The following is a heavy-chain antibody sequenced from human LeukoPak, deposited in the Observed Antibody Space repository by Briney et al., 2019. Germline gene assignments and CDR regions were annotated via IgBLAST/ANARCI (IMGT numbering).Heavy chain of an antibody. CDR3: RRAGQESAGQDY. V-gene: IGHV3-7*05. CDR1: GFTFSSQW. J-gene: IGHJ4*02. D-gene: IGHD3-10*01. Sequence: GGSLTLSCVASGFTFSSQWMTWLRQAPGKGLEWVANIKQDGREKHYVDSVKGRFTISRDDAKISLYPQMNSLRAEDTAVYYCRRAGQESAGQDYWGQGTRVTVSS. CDR2: IKQDGREK.